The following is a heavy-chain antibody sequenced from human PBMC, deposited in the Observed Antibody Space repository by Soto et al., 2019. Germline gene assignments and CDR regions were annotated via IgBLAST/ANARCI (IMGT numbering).Heavy chain of an antibody. CDR1: GGSISSSSYY. J-gene: IGHJ4*02. V-gene: IGHV4-39*01. Sequence: PSETLSLTCTVSGGSISSSSYYWGWIRQPPGKGLEWIGSIYYSGSTYYNPSLKSRVTISVDTSKNQFSLKLSSVTAADTAVYYCARLDDFWSGYKEGYFDYWGQGNLVTASS. D-gene: IGHD3-3*01. CDR3: ARLDDFWSGYKEGYFDY. CDR2: IYYSGST.